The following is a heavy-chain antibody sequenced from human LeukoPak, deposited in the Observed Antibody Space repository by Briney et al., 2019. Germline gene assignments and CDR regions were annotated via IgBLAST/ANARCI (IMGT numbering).Heavy chain of an antibody. Sequence: GGSLRLSCAASGFTFSSYWMSWVRQAPGKGLEWVANIKQDGSEKYYVDSVKGRFTISRDSAKNSLYLQMNSLRAEDTAVYYCASIAAAGTEEFDYWGQGTLVTVSS. D-gene: IGHD6-13*01. CDR1: GFTFSSYW. J-gene: IGHJ4*02. V-gene: IGHV3-7*01. CDR3: ASIAAAGTEEFDY. CDR2: IKQDGSEK.